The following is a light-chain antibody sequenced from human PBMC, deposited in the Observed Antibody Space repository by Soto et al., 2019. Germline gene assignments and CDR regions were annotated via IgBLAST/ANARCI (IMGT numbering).Light chain of an antibody. J-gene: IGLJ2*01. V-gene: IGLV2-8*01. CDR2: EVT. Sequence: QSVLTQPPSASGSPGQSVTISCTGTTSDVGTYNYVSWYQQHPGKAPKLMIYEVTKRPSGVPDRFSGSKSGSTASLTVSGLQAEDEAYYYCSSYAGNNNLLFGGGTKLTVL. CDR3: SSYAGNNNLL. CDR1: TSDVGTYNY.